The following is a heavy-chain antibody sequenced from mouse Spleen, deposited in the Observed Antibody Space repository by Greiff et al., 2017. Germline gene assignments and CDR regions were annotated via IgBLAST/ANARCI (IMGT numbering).Heavy chain of an antibody. V-gene: IGHV5-9-4*01. J-gene: IGHJ4*01. CDR2: ISSGGSYT. CDR1: GFTFSSYA. Sequence: EVMLVESGGGLVKPGGSLKLSCAASGFTFSSYAMSWVRQSPEKRLEWVAEISSGGSYTYYPDTVTGRFTISRDNAKNTLYLEMSSLRSEDTAMYYCARDRKNYAMDYWGQGTSVTVSS. CDR3: ARDRKNYAMDY.